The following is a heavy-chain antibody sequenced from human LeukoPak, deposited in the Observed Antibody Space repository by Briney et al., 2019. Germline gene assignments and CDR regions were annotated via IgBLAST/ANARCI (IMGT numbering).Heavy chain of an antibody. CDR2: ISYSGTT. D-gene: IGHD1-26*01. J-gene: IGHJ4*02. CDR1: GGSISSSSYY. Sequence: PSETLSLTCTVSGGSISSSSYYWGWIRQPPGKGLEWIGSISYSGTTFYNLSLKSRVTISVDTSKNQFSLNLSSVTAADTALYYCARHRSHSGSYSDYWGQGTLVTVSS. V-gene: IGHV4-39*01. CDR3: ARHRSHSGSYSDY.